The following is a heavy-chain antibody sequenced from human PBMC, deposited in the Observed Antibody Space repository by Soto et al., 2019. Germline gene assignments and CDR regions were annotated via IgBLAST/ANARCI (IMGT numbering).Heavy chain of an antibody. CDR3: ARVSEMGTVTEGFYYYMDV. Sequence: QVQLVQSGAEVKKPGSSVKVSCKASGGTFSNSTISWVRQAPGQGLEWMGRIIPILNIANYAQKFQGRVTITADKSTTTAYLELSSLRSEDTAVYYCARVSEMGTVTEGFYYYMDVWGKGTTVTVSS. J-gene: IGHJ6*03. CDR1: GGTFSNST. D-gene: IGHD4-17*01. CDR2: IIPILNIA. V-gene: IGHV1-69*02.